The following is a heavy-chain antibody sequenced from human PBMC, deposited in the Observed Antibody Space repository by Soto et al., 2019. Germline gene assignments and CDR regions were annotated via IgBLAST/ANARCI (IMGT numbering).Heavy chain of an antibody. V-gene: IGHV3-48*02. J-gene: IGHJ3*02. CDR2: ISDSGGTI. CDR1: GFSFSIYS. Sequence: QPGGSLRLSCAVSGFSFSIYSFNWVRQTPGKGLEWVSYISDSGGTIFYADSVRGRFTISRDDAKNSLFLQMNSLRDDDSALYYCARASGWYPSDAFDIWGQGTLVTVSS. D-gene: IGHD6-19*01. CDR3: ARASGWYPSDAFDI.